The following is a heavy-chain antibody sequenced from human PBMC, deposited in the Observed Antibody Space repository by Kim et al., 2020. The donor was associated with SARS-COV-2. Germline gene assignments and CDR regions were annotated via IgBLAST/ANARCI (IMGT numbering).Heavy chain of an antibody. J-gene: IGHJ6*02. CDR2: IYYSGST. D-gene: IGHD3-3*01. Sequence: SETLSLTCTVSGGSISSYYWSWIRQPPGKGLEWIGYIYYSGSTNYNPSLKSRVTISVDTSKNQFSLKLSSVTAADTAVYYCARGPVPHRAIFGVVHRPPYYGMDVWGQGTTVTVSS. V-gene: IGHV4-59*13. CDR1: GGSISSYY. CDR3: ARGPVPHRAIFGVVHRPPYYGMDV.